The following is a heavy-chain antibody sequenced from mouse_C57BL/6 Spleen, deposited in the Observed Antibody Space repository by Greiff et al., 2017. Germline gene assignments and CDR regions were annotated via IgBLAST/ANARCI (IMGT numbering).Heavy chain of an antibody. CDR2: IHPSDSDT. CDR3: AIDTTVVAPFDY. D-gene: IGHD1-1*01. Sequence: QVQLKQPGAELVKPGASVKVSCKASGYTFTSYWMHWVKQRPGQGLEWIGRIHPSDSDTNYNQKFKGKATLTVDKSSSTAYMQLSSLTSEDSAVYYCAIDTTVVAPFDYWGQGTTLTVSS. CDR1: GYTFTSYW. V-gene: IGHV1-74*01. J-gene: IGHJ2*01.